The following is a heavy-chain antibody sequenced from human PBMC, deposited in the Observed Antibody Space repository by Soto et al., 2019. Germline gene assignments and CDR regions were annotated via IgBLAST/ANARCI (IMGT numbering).Heavy chain of an antibody. CDR3: ARGLRGYNYYFDY. J-gene: IGHJ4*02. D-gene: IGHD5-18*01. V-gene: IGHV4-61*01. CDR2: IYYSGST. Sequence: SETLSLTCTVSGGSVSSGSYYWSWIRQPPGKGLEWIGYIYYSGSTNYNPSLKSRVTISVDTSKNQFSLKLSSVTAADTAVYYCARGLRGYNYYFDYWGQGTLVTVSS. CDR1: GGSVSSGSYY.